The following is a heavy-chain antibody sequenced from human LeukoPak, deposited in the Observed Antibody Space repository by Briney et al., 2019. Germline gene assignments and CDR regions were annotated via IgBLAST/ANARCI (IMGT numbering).Heavy chain of an antibody. V-gene: IGHV3-74*01. Sequence: PGRSLRLSCAASGFTFSSYAMHWVRQAPGKGLVWVSRINGDGGSTSYADSLKGRFTISRDNSKNTLYLQMNSLRAEDTAVYYCADYDYGDYVGFDYWGQGTLVTVSS. D-gene: IGHD4-17*01. CDR2: INGDGGST. CDR3: ADYDYGDYVGFDY. CDR1: GFTFSSYA. J-gene: IGHJ4*02.